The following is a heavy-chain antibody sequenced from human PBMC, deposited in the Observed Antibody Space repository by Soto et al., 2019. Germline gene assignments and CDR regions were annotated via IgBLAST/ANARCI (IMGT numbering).Heavy chain of an antibody. Sequence: EVKLVESGGHLAQPGRSLRLSCAASGFSFDDFAMHWVRRAPGKGLEWVSSIAWNSGNIDYVDSVKGRFIISRDNAKNFLYLQMDSLKAEDTAFYYCAKDMVKHSSGLYARIDYWGLGTLVTVSS. V-gene: IGHV3-9*01. J-gene: IGHJ4*02. D-gene: IGHD6-19*01. CDR2: IAWNSGNI. CDR1: GFSFDDFA. CDR3: AKDMVKHSSGLYARIDY.